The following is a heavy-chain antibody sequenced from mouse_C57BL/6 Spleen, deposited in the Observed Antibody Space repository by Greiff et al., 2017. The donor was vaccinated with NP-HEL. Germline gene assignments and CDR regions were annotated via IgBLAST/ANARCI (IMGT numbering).Heavy chain of an antibody. J-gene: IGHJ1*03. V-gene: IGHV1-53*01. CDR3: ARSDGYSWYFDV. CDR2: INPSNGGT. D-gene: IGHD2-3*01. Sequence: QVQLQQPGTELVKPGASVKLSCKASGYTFTSYWMHWVKQRPGQGLEWIGNINPSNGGTNYNEKFKSKATLTVDKSSSTAYMQLSSLTSEDSAVFYCARSDGYSWYFDVWGTGTTVTVSS. CDR1: GYTFTSYW.